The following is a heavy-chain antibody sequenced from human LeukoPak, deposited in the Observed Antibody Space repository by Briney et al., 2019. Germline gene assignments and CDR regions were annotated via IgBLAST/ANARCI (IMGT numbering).Heavy chain of an antibody. CDR1: GFTFSSYS. J-gene: IGHJ4*02. D-gene: IGHD2-2*03. V-gene: IGHV3-21*04. CDR2: ISSSSSYI. Sequence: GGSLRLSCAASGFTFSSYSMNWVRQAPGKGLEWVSSISSSSSYIYYADSVKGRFTISRDNAKNSLYLQMNSLRAEDTAVYYCAKVLVDIVVVPAATAPDYWGQGTLVTVSS. CDR3: AKVLVDIVVVPAATAPDY.